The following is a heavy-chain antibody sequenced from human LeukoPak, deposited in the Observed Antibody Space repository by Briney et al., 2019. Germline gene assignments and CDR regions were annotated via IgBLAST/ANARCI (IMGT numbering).Heavy chain of an antibody. V-gene: IGHV1-18*01. CDR2: ISPYNGDT. Sequence: ASVTVSCKLSGYTFTSYGVTWVRQAPGQGLEWMGWISPYNGDTNYAQKLQGRVTVTADTSTRTAYLELSSLRSDDTAVYYCASNTGSDASGYAYWGQGTLVTVSS. J-gene: IGHJ4*02. D-gene: IGHD3-22*01. CDR3: ASNTGSDASGYAY. CDR1: GYTFTSYG.